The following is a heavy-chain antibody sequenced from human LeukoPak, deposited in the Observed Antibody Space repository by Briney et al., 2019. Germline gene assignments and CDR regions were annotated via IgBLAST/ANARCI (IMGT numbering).Heavy chain of an antibody. CDR3: AREMRPATTTLVAY. Sequence: ASVKVSCKASGYIFTGYWIHWVRQAPGQGLEWMGFINPNSGNTNYAQNFQGRVTMTRDTPISTAYMELSSLTADDTAVYYCAREMRPATTTLVAYWGQGTLVTVSS. D-gene: IGHD1-1*01. J-gene: IGHJ4*02. V-gene: IGHV1-2*02. CDR1: GYIFTGYW. CDR2: INPNSGNT.